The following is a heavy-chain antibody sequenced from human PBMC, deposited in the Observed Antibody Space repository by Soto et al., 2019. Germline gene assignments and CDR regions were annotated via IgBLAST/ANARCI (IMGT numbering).Heavy chain of an antibody. Sequence: EVQLEESGGGLVQPGGSLRVSCAASGFTFSRFWMHWVRQAPGMGLVWVSRINSDGSDTNYADSVKGRFTISRDNAKNTLYLQMNSLRVEDTAVYYCARAGRSCSGGSSTRRYFYGMDVWGQGTTVTVSS. J-gene: IGHJ6*02. V-gene: IGHV3-74*01. CDR3: ARAGRSCSGGSSTRRYFYGMDV. D-gene: IGHD2-15*01. CDR2: INSDGSDT. CDR1: GFTFSRFW.